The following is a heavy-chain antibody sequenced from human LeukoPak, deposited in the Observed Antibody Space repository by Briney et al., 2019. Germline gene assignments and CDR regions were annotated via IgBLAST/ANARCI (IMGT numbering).Heavy chain of an antibody. CDR3: ARVDYYYGSGSYFHLFDY. J-gene: IGHJ4*02. CDR2: ISSSSSTT. CDR1: GFTFSSYS. V-gene: IGHV3-48*01. Sequence: RGSLRLSCAASGFTFSSYSMNWVRQAPGKGLEWVSYISSSSSTTYYADSVKGRFTISRDNAKNSLYLQMNSLRAEDTAVYYCARVDYYYGSGSYFHLFDYWGQGTLVTVSS. D-gene: IGHD3-10*01.